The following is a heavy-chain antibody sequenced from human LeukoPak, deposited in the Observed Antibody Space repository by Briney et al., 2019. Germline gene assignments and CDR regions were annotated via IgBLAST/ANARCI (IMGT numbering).Heavy chain of an antibody. CDR1: GDSISLSFYY. CDR2: VYYSGTT. Sequence: SETLSLTCSVSGDSISLSFYYWGWIRQPPGKALEWIGSVYYSGTTSYNPSLKSRVTISVDMSKNHFSLRLRSVTAADTAMYYCARHLRPDYMIVVVRRSERYYFDYWGQGTLVTVSS. J-gene: IGHJ4*02. D-gene: IGHD3-22*01. CDR3: ARHLRPDYMIVVVRRSERYYFDY. V-gene: IGHV4-39*07.